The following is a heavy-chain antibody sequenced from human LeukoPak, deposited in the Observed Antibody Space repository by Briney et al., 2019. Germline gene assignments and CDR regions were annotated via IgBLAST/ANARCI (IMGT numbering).Heavy chain of an antibody. CDR3: GRAFPPLRTSSAGDL. J-gene: IGHJ4*02. CDR1: GFTFSDYD. Sequence: GGSLRLSCSASGFTFSDYDMNWVRQAPGKGLGWVSSISYLSSHVYYGDSVKGRFSISRDNAKNSPYLQMNSLGAEDTAIYYCGRAFPPLRTSSAGDLWGQGILVTVSS. D-gene: IGHD3-16*01. V-gene: IGHV3-21*01. CDR2: ISYLSSHV.